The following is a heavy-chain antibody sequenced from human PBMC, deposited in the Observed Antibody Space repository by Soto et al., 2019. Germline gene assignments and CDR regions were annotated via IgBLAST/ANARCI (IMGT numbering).Heavy chain of an antibody. CDR2: MSYDGSSE. Sequence: ESGGGVVQPGRSLRLSCAASGFTFRSYGMHWVRQAPGKGLEWVAVMSYDGSSEHYADSVKGRVAISRDNSKNTLFLQMNSLRAEDTAVYYCARGRWLQLGSSDYWGQGTLVTVSS. D-gene: IGHD1-26*01. CDR1: GFTFRSYG. J-gene: IGHJ4*02. V-gene: IGHV3-30*03. CDR3: ARGRWLQLGSSDY.